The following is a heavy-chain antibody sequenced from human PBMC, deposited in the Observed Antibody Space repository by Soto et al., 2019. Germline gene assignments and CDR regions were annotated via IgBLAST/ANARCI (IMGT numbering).Heavy chain of an antibody. J-gene: IGHJ6*02. CDR3: ARGPSAPPTHEYGMDV. Sequence: PGGSLRLSCAASGFTFSSYVMNWVRQAPGKGLEWVSCVRGSGDNTYYADSVKGRFTISRDNSRNTLYLQMNSLRAEDTAVYYCARGPSAPPTHEYGMDVWGQGTTVTVSS. V-gene: IGHV3-23*01. CDR1: GFTFSSYV. CDR2: VRGSGDNT.